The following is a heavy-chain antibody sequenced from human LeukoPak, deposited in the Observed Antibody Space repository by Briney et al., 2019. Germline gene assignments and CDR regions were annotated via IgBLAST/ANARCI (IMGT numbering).Heavy chain of an antibody. Sequence: ASVKVSCKASGYTFTSYGISWVRQAPGQGLEWMGWISAYNGNTNYAQKLHGRVTMTTDTSTSTAYMELRSLRSDDTAVYYCARVPTMVRGATSFDYWGQGTLVTVSS. J-gene: IGHJ4*02. CDR3: ARVPTMVRGATSFDY. V-gene: IGHV1-18*01. D-gene: IGHD3-10*01. CDR2: ISAYNGNT. CDR1: GYTFTSYG.